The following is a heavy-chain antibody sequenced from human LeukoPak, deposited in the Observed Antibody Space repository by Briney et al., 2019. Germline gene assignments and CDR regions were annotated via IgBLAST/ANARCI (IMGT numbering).Heavy chain of an antibody. CDR2: INHSGST. V-gene: IGHV4-34*01. CDR3: ARGRRLLDV. CDR1: GGSLSGYY. D-gene: IGHD2/OR15-2a*01. Sequence: NPSETLSLTCAVYGGSLSGYYWSWIRQPPGKGLEWIGEINHSGSTNYNPSLKSRVTISVDTSKNQFSLKLSSVTAADTAVYYCARGRRLLDVWGKGTTVTVSS. J-gene: IGHJ6*04.